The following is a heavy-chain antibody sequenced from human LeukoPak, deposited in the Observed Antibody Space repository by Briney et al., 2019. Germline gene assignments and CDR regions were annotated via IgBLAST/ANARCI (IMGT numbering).Heavy chain of an antibody. V-gene: IGHV3-23*01. Sequence: PGGSLRLSCAASGFTFSTYAMTWVRQAPGQGLEWVSSISGSGSGTYYADSVKGRFTISRDSSKNTLYLQMNRLRAEDAAVYYCAKAPVTTCSGAYCYPFDYWGQGTLVTVSS. CDR3: AKAPVTTCSGAYCYPFDY. CDR1: GFTFSTYA. CDR2: ISGSGSGT. D-gene: IGHD2-21*01. J-gene: IGHJ4*02.